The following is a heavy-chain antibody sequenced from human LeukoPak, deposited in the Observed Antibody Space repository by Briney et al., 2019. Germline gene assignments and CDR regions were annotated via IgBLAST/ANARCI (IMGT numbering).Heavy chain of an antibody. CDR2: ISSSSSYI. V-gene: IGHV3-21*01. D-gene: IGHD5-12*01. CDR1: GFTFSSYS. J-gene: IGHJ3*02. Sequence: PGGSLRLSCAASGFTFSSYSMNWVRQAPGKGLEWVSSISSSSSYIYYADSVKGRFTISRDNAKNSLYLQMNSLRAEDTAVYYCARVGFIVATIYAFDIWGQGTMVTVPS. CDR3: ARVGFIVATIYAFDI.